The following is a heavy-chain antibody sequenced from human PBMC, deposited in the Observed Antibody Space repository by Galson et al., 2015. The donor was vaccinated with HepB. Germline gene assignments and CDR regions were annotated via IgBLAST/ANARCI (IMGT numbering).Heavy chain of an antibody. CDR1: GLTVSSNY. J-gene: IGHJ2*01. Sequence: SLRLSCAASGLTVSSNYMSWVRQAPGKGLEWVSVIYSGGSTYYADSVKGRFIISRHNSKNTLYLQMNSLRAEDTAVYYCARGSRRNYYDSSGYYRDWYFDLWGRGTLVTVSS. D-gene: IGHD3-22*01. V-gene: IGHV3-53*04. CDR3: ARGSRRNYYDSSGYYRDWYFDL. CDR2: IYSGGST.